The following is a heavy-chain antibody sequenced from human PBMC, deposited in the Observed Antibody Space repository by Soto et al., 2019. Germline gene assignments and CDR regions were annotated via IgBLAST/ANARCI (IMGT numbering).Heavy chain of an antibody. CDR1: GYTFTMFG. V-gene: IGHV1-18*01. CDR3: ARPTDFYYYAMDV. CDR2: ISGYNGNT. Sequence: ASVKVSCKTSGYTFTMFGINCVRQAPGQWLEWMGWISGYNGNTNYAQNLQDRVTMTRDTSTSTAYMELRSLRSDDTAVYYCARPTDFYYYAMDVWGQGTTVTVSS. J-gene: IGHJ6*02.